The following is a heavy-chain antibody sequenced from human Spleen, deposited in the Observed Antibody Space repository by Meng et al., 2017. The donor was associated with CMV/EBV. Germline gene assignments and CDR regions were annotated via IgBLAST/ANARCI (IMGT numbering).Heavy chain of an antibody. D-gene: IGHD3-9*01. V-gene: IGHV3-30*04. CDR2: ISYDGSNK. CDR3: AREKAYDILTGALGGMDV. Sequence: GESLKISCAASGFTFSSYAMHWVRQAPGKGLEWVAVISYDGSNKYYADSVKGRFTISRDNSKNTLYLQMNSLRAEDTAVYYCAREKAYDILTGALGGMDVWGQGTTVTVSS. CDR1: GFTFSSYA. J-gene: IGHJ6*02.